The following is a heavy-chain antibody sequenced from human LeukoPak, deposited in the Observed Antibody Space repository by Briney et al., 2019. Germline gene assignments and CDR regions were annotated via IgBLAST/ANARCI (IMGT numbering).Heavy chain of an antibody. CDR3: AITQLAAASDAFDI. CDR1: GFTFSRYG. Sequence: GGSLRLSCAASGFTFSRYGMHWVRHSPGKGLEWVAFIRYDGSNKYYADSVKGRFTISRDNSKNTLYLQMNSLRAEDTAVYYCAITQLAAASDAFDIWGQGTMVTVSS. V-gene: IGHV3-30*02. D-gene: IGHD1-1*01. J-gene: IGHJ3*02. CDR2: IRYDGSNK.